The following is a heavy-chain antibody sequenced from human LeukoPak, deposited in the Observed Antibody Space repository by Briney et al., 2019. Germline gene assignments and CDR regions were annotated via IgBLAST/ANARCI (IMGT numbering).Heavy chain of an antibody. D-gene: IGHD3-22*01. CDR2: ISGYNGNT. Sequence: GASVKVSCKASGYSFTSYGISWVRQAPGQGLEWMGWISGYNGNTNYAQKFQGRVTMTTDTSTSTAYMELRSLRSDDTAVYYCAGEGIHYEDSIDYWGQGTLVTVSS. CDR1: GYSFTSYG. V-gene: IGHV1-18*01. CDR3: AGEGIHYEDSIDY. J-gene: IGHJ4*02.